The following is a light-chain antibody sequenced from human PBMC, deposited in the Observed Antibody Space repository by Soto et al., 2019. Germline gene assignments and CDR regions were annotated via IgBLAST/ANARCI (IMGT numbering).Light chain of an antibody. J-gene: IGKJ2*01. CDR1: QDISNY. CDR2: DAS. Sequence: DIQMTQSPSSLSVSVGDRVTITCQASQDISNYLNWYQQKPGKAPKLLIYDASNLETGVPSRFSGSGSGTDFTFTISSLQPEDIATYYCQQYDNLPRYTFGQGTKLEIK. CDR3: QQYDNLPRYT. V-gene: IGKV1-33*01.